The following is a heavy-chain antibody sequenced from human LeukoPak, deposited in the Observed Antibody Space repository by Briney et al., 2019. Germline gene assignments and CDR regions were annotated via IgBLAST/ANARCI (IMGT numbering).Heavy chain of an antibody. CDR3: ARDYADYVGYFFFDY. D-gene: IGHD4-17*01. Sequence: GGSLRLSCAATGFTFHNYAMNWVRQARGKGVEWVSSISGGGETTYYADSAKGRFTISRDNSQNTLYLQMNSLRAEDTAVYYCARDYADYVGYFFFDYWGQGTLVTVSS. J-gene: IGHJ4*02. V-gene: IGHV3-23*01. CDR1: GFTFHNYA. CDR2: ISGGGETT.